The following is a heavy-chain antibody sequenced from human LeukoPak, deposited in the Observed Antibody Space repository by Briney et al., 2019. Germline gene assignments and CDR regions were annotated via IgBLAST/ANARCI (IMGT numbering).Heavy chain of an antibody. Sequence: GGSLRPSCAASGFTFSSYGMHWVRQAPGKGLEWVAFIRYDGSNKYYADSVKGRFTISRDNSRDTLYLQMNSLRAEDTVVYYCGEEWGAYSAFFGFWGQGTLVTGS. D-gene: IGHD2-15*01. CDR3: GEEWGAYSAFFGF. V-gene: IGHV3-30*02. CDR2: IRYDGSNK. J-gene: IGHJ4*02. CDR1: GFTFSSYG.